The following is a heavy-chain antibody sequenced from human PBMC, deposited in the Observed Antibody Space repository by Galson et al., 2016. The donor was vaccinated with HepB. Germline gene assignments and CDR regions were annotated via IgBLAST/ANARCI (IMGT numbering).Heavy chain of an antibody. D-gene: IGHD1-26*01. CDR2: IRFDGSYT. V-gene: IGHV3-33*01. Sequence: IRFDGSYTHHADSVKGRFTISRDNSKNTLYLQMNSLRVEDTAVYYCARDSGGLVGARDYWGQGTLVTVSS. J-gene: IGHJ4*02. CDR3: ARDSGGLVGARDY.